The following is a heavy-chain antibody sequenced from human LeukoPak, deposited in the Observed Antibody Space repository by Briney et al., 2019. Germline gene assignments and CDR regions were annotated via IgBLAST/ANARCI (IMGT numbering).Heavy chain of an antibody. CDR2: ISGSGGTT. V-gene: IGHV3-23*01. D-gene: IGHD3-3*01. J-gene: IGHJ5*02. CDR3: ASGDFWKSSPPRT. Sequence: GSLRLSCEASGFTFSSYAMSWVRQAPGKGLEWVSAISGSGGTTYYADSVKGRFTISRDNAESSVYLQMNSLRVDDTAVYYCASGDFWKSSPPRTWGQGTLVTVSS. CDR1: GFTFSSYA.